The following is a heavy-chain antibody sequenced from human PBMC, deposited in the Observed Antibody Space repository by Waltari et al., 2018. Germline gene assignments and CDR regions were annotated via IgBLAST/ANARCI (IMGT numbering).Heavy chain of an antibody. Sequence: EVQLVESGGGLVQPGGSLRLSCAASGFTLSSYWMSWVRQAPGKGLEWVANIKQDGSEKYYVDSVKGRFTISRDNAKNSLYLQMNSLRAEDTAVYYCARVVRRSYLDYWGQGTLVTVSS. D-gene: IGHD3-10*02. CDR2: IKQDGSEK. J-gene: IGHJ4*02. V-gene: IGHV3-7*01. CDR1: GFTLSSYW. CDR3: ARVVRRSYLDY.